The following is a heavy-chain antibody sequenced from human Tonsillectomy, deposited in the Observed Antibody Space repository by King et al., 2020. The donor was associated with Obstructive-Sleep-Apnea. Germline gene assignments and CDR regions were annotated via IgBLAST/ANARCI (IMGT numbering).Heavy chain of an antibody. D-gene: IGHD3-22*01. CDR3: ARDHHYYDSSGYSPHYYYYYGMDV. V-gene: IGHV4-4*02. Sequence: QLQESGPGLVKPSGTLSLTCAVSGGSISSSNWWSWVRQPPGKGLEWIGEIYHSGSTNYNPSLKSRVTISVDKSKNPFSLKLSSVTAADTAVYYCARDHHYYDSSGYSPHYYYYYGMDVWGQGTTVTVSS. CDR1: GGSISSSNW. J-gene: IGHJ6*02. CDR2: IYHSGST.